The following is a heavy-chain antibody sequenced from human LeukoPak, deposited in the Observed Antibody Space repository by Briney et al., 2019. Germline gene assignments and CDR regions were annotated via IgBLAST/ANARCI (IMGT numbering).Heavy chain of an antibody. J-gene: IGHJ4*02. CDR3: ARGDFGDFGY. CDR2: ISSNRNTI. V-gene: IGHV3-48*04. D-gene: IGHD3-10*01. Sequence: GGSLRLSCAASTFTFSSYSMNWVRQAPGKGLEWISYISSNRNTIYYADSVKGRFTTSRDNAKNSLYLQMNSLRAEDTAVYYCARGDFGDFGYWGQGTLVTVSS. CDR1: TFTFSSYS.